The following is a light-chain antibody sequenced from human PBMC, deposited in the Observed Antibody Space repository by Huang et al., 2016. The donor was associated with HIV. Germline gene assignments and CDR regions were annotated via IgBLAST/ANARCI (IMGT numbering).Light chain of an antibody. CDR1: QSVSSSY. CDR3: QQYGGSPAYT. V-gene: IGKV3-20*01. CDR2: GAS. J-gene: IGKJ2*01. Sequence: EIVLTQSPGTLSLSPGERATLSCRAGQSVSSSYLAWYQQKPGQAPRLLIYGASSRATGIPDRFSGSGSGTDFTLTISRLEPEDFAVYYCQQYGGSPAYTFGQGTKLEIK.